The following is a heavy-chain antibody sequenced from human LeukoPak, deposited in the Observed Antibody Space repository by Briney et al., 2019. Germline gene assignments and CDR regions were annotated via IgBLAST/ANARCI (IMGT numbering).Heavy chain of an antibody. CDR1: GFTFSSYA. Sequence: GGSLRLSCAASGFTFSSYAMTWVRQAPGKGLEWVSAISGSGGSTYYADSVRGRFTISRDNSKNTLYLQMNSLRAEDTAVYYSAKGGDSSGYHQYYFDYWGQGTLVTVSS. V-gene: IGHV3-23*01. CDR3: AKGGDSSGYHQYYFDY. J-gene: IGHJ4*02. D-gene: IGHD3-22*01. CDR2: ISGSGGST.